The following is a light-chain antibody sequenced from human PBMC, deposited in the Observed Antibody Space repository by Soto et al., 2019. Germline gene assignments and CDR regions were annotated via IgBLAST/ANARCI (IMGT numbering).Light chain of an antibody. Sequence: EIVLTQSPGTLSLSAGERATLSCRASQSVSSGYLAWYQQKPGQAPTVLIYGASSRAAGIPDRFSGSGSGTDFTLTISRLEPEDFAVYYCQQYDTSPTFGQGTKVVIK. V-gene: IGKV3-20*01. CDR1: QSVSSGY. J-gene: IGKJ1*01. CDR2: GAS. CDR3: QQYDTSPT.